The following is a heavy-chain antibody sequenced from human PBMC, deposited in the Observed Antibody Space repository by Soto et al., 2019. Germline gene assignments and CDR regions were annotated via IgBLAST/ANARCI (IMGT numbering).Heavy chain of an antibody. V-gene: IGHV4-4*02. J-gene: IGHJ5*02. Sequence: SETLSLTCAVSGGSISSSNWWSWVRQPPGKGLEWIGEIYHSGSTNYNPSLKSRVTISVDTSKNQFSLKLSSVTAADTAVYYCARDAGPFLNWFDPWGQGTLVTVSS. CDR3: ARDAGPFLNWFDP. CDR2: IYHSGST. CDR1: GGSISSSNW.